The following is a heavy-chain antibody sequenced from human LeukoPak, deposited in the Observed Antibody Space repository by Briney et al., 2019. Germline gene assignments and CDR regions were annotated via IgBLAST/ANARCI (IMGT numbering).Heavy chain of an antibody. CDR2: INPNSGGT. CDR3: AGDCGTSCYYYYYMDV. CDR1: GYTFTGHY. J-gene: IGHJ6*03. Sequence: ASVKVSCKASGYTFTGHYMHWVRQAPGQGLEWMGWINPNSGGTNYAQKFQGRVTMTRDTSISTAYMELSRLRSDDAAVYYCAGDCGTSCYYYYYMDVWGKGTTVTISS. V-gene: IGHV1-2*02. D-gene: IGHD2-2*01.